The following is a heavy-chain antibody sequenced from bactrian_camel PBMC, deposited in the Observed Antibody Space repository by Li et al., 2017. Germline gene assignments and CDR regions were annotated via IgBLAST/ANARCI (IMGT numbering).Heavy chain of an antibody. J-gene: IGHJ4*01. D-gene: IGHD7*01. CDR3: AASETGRWDQMRVSDFPV. V-gene: IGHV3S1*01. CDR2: IYPGGDST. CDR1: RYGVRSGC. Sequence: HVQLVESGGGSVQAGGSLRLSCLVSRYGVRSGCMAWFRQAPGKEREGVAQIYPGGDSTNYADSEKGRFTISQDTAKNTLYLQMNNLKPEDTATYYCAASETGRWDQMRVSDFPVWGQGTQVTVS.